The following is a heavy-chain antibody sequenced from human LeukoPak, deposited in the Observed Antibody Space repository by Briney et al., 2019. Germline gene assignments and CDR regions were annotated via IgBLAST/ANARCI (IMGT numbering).Heavy chain of an antibody. D-gene: IGHD3-10*01. Sequence: GGSLRLSCAHSAFTFSSYSMHWVRQAPGEGLEWVAVISYDGTNKFYVDSLRGRFTISRDNSKNTLYLQMDSLRAEDTAVYYCAKDGYYGSGTFPDYWGQGTLVTVSS. J-gene: IGHJ4*02. CDR3: AKDGYYGSGTFPDY. V-gene: IGHV3-30*18. CDR1: AFTFSSYS. CDR2: ISYDGTNK.